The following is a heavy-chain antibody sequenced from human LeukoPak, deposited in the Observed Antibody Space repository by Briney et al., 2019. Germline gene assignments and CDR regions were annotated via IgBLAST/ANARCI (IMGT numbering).Heavy chain of an antibody. J-gene: IGHJ4*01. D-gene: IGHD2-8*02. Sequence: GGSLRLSCAASGFAISTYAMAWVRQAPGKGLEWISSLSSGRSPSYSDSLEGRLTMSSDNARNTLYLQMDNLRGEDTAMYYCARQLGYCAAGTCYFDSWGHGTPVTVSS. CDR3: ARQLGYCAAGTCYFDS. CDR2: LSSGRSP. CDR1: GFAISTYA. V-gene: IGHV3-69-1*01.